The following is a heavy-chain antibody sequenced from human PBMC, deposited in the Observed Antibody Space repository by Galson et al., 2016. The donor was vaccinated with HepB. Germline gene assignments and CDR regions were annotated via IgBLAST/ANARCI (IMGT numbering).Heavy chain of an antibody. Sequence: SLRLSCAASGFTFSSYAMHWVRQAPGKGLEWVAVISYDGNNKYYADSVKGRFTISRDSSKNTLYLQMNSLRAEDTALYYRASEEWLRLRHYYYYYGMDVWGQGTTVTVSS. CDR3: ASEEWLRLRHYYYYYGMDV. D-gene: IGHD5-12*01. V-gene: IGHV3-30-3*01. CDR2: ISYDGNNK. J-gene: IGHJ6*02. CDR1: GFTFSSYA.